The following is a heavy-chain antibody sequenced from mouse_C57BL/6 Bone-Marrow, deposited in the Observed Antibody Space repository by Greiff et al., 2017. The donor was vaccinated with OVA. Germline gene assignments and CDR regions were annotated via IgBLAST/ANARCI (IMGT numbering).Heavy chain of an antibody. CDR3: AIIYYDYDEAY. V-gene: IGHV1-42*01. CDR2: INPSTGGT. Sequence: DVKLQESGPELVKPGASVKISCKASGYSFTGYYMNWVKQSPEKSLEWIGEINPSTGGTTYNQKFKAKATLTVDKSSSTAYMQLKSLTSEDSAVYYCAIIYYDYDEAYWGQGTLVTVSA. CDR1: GYSFTGYY. J-gene: IGHJ3*01. D-gene: IGHD2-4*01.